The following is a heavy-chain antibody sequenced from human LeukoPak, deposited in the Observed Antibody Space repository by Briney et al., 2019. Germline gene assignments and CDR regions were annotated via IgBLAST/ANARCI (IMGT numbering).Heavy chain of an antibody. CDR2: ISYDGSNQ. D-gene: IGHD3-10*01. CDR1: GFSFRNYA. J-gene: IGHJ4*02. V-gene: IGHV3-30*04. Sequence: PGGSLRLSCAASGFSFRNYAMHWVRQAPGQGLEWVAVISYDGSNQYYADSVKGRFTISRDNSKNTVYLQMNSLRAEDTAVYPCARATYYFGSGSYWHFDSWGQGTLVTVSS. CDR3: ARATYYFGSGSYWHFDS.